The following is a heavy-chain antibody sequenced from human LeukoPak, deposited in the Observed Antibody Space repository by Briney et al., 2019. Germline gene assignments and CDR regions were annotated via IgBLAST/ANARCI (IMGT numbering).Heavy chain of an antibody. J-gene: IGHJ3*02. D-gene: IGHD5-24*01. Sequence: VPSLKLSCKASGGACSSDATSWGRHRPGALLGFIWGIIPIFGTANYAQKFQGRVTITADESTSTAYMELSSLRSEDTAVYYCASRDGYNYVAFDIWGQGTMVTVSS. V-gene: IGHV1-69*01. CDR1: GGACSSDA. CDR2: IIPIFGTA. CDR3: ASRDGYNYVAFDI.